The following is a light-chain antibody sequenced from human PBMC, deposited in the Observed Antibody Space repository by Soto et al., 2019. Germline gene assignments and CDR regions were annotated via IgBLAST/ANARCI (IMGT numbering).Light chain of an antibody. CDR1: QSVSRN. Sequence: EVVLTQSPATLSVSPGDRATLSCRASQSVSRNLAWYQQKPGQAPRLLIYGASTRATGLPARFSGSGSATEFTLSISSLQSEDVAVYYCQQYGDWPPETFGQGTKLEI. J-gene: IGKJ2*01. V-gene: IGKV3-15*01. CDR2: GAS. CDR3: QQYGDWPPET.